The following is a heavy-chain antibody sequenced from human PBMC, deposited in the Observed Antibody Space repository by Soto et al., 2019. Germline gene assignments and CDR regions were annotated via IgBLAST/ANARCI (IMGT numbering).Heavy chain of an antibody. D-gene: IGHD3-10*01. CDR3: ARDETYYYGSGPV. CDR2: IKQDGSEK. CDR1: GFTFSTYW. Sequence: PVGSLRLSCAASGFTFSTYWMSWVRPAPGKGLEWVANIKQDGSEKYYVDSVKGRFTISRDNAKNSLYLQMNSLRAEDTAVYYCARDETYYYGSGPVGGQGTLVTVSS. J-gene: IGHJ4*02. V-gene: IGHV3-7*01.